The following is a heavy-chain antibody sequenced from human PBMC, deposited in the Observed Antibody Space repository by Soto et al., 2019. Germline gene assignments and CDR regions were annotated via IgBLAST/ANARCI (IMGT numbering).Heavy chain of an antibody. CDR2: INHSGST. CDR1: GGSFSGYY. Sequence: PSETLSLTCAVYGGSFSGYYWSWTRQPPGKGLEWIGEINHSGSTNYNPSLKSRVTISVDTSKNQFSLKLSSVTAADTAVYYCARGPRGRFGERTYFDYWGQGTLVTVSS. V-gene: IGHV4-34*01. J-gene: IGHJ4*02. CDR3: ARGPRGRFGERTYFDY. D-gene: IGHD3-10*01.